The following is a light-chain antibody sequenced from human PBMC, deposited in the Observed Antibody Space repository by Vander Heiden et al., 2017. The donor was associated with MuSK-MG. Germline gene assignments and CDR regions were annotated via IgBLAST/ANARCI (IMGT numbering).Light chain of an antibody. CDR1: SSDVGGYNY. CDR2: DVS. CDR3: ASYTSSSTLGV. J-gene: IGLJ1*01. Sequence: QSALTQPASVSGSPGQSITISCIGTSSDVGGYNYVSWYQQHPGKAPKLMIYDVSYRPSGVSNRFSGSKSGNTASLTISGLQAEDEADYYCASYTSSSTLGVFGTGTKVSVL. V-gene: IGLV2-14*03.